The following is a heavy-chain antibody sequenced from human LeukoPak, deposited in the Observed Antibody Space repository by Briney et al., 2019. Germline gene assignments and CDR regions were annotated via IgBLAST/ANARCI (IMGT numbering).Heavy chain of an antibody. J-gene: IGHJ4*02. D-gene: IGHD6-19*01. CDR2: ISNSGSSI. CDR3: AREGRIASGWHDFDY. Sequence: PGGTLRLSCAASGFTFTRYGMSWVRQAPGKGLEWVAYISNSGSSIYYADSVKGRFTISRDNAKNSLYLQMNSLRAEDTAIYYCAREGRIASGWHDFDYWGQGTLVTVSS. CDR1: GFTFTRYG. V-gene: IGHV3-48*03.